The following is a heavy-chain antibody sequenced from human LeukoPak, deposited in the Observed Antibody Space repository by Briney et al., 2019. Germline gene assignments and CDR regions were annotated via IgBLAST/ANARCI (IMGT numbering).Heavy chain of an antibody. Sequence: GGSLRLSCAASGFTFSSYAMSWVRQAPGKELEWVSGVSGSGGSTYYADSVKGRFTISRDNSKNTLYLQMNSLRAEDTAVYYCAKDLDIVATITGNWGQGTLGTVSS. J-gene: IGHJ4*02. CDR2: VSGSGGST. D-gene: IGHD5-12*01. CDR3: AKDLDIVATITGN. V-gene: IGHV3-23*01. CDR1: GFTFSSYA.